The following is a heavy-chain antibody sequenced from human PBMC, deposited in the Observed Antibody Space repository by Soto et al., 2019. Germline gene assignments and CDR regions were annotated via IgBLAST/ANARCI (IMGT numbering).Heavy chain of an antibody. J-gene: IGHJ5*02. Sequence: SETLSLTCAVSGGSISSGGYSWSWIRQPPGKGLEWIGYIYHSGSTYYNPSLKSRVTISVDRSKNQFSLKLSSVTAADTAVYYCARGTLHSSGWYDWFDPCXQGTLVTVSS. V-gene: IGHV4-30-2*01. CDR1: GGSISSGGYS. CDR2: IYHSGST. CDR3: ARGTLHSSGWYDWFDP. D-gene: IGHD6-19*01.